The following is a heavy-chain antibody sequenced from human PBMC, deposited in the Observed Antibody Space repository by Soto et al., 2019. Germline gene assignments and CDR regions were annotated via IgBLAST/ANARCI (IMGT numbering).Heavy chain of an antibody. CDR3: ASTGRYFDRFPAVNDAFDI. D-gene: IGHD3-9*01. CDR1: GYTLTELS. CDR2: FDPEDGET. Sequence: ASVKVSCKVSGYTLTELSMHWVRQAPGKGLEWMGGFDPEDGETIYAQKFQGRVTMTEDTSTDTAYMELSSLRSEDTAVYYCASTGRYFDRFPAVNDAFDIWGQGTMVTVSS. J-gene: IGHJ3*02. V-gene: IGHV1-24*01.